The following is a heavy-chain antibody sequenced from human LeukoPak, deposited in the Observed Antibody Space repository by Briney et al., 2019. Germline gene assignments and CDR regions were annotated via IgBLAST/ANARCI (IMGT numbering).Heavy chain of an antibody. J-gene: IGHJ4*02. CDR1: GYSFTSYW. D-gene: IGHD3-16*01. Sequence: GESLKISCKGPGYSFTSYWIGWVRQMPGKGLEWMGIIYPGDSDTRYSPSFQGQVTISADKSISTAYLQWSSLKASDTAMYYCARHLRYDYVWGSYDNWGQGTPVTVSS. CDR2: IYPGDSDT. V-gene: IGHV5-51*01. CDR3: ARHLRYDYVWGSYDN.